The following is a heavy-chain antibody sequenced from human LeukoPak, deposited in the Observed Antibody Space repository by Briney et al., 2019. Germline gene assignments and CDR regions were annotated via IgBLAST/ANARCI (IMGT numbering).Heavy chain of an antibody. CDR3: AKVGRFGELLPDY. V-gene: IGHV3-30*02. J-gene: IGHJ4*02. D-gene: IGHD3-10*01. CDR1: GFTFSSYS. CDR2: IRYDGSNK. Sequence: GGSLRLSCAASGFTFSSYSMHWVRQAPGKGLEWVAFIRYDGSNKYYADSVKGRFTITRDNSKNTLYLQMNSLRAEDTAVYYCAKVGRFGELLPDYWGQGTLVTVSS.